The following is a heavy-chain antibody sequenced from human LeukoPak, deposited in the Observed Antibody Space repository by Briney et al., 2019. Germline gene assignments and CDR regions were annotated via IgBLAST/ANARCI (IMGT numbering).Heavy chain of an antibody. V-gene: IGHV4-34*01. Sequence: PSETLSLTCAVYGGSLSGYYGSWLRQPPGKGLEWIGEINHRGSTNYNPTLKSRVTISVHTAKNQFHLKLSSVAAAETAVYYGARGPPYSSSSFLARWGQETLVTVSS. CDR3: ARGPPYSSSSFLAR. J-gene: IGHJ4*02. D-gene: IGHD6-6*01. CDR1: GGSLSGYY. CDR2: INHRGST.